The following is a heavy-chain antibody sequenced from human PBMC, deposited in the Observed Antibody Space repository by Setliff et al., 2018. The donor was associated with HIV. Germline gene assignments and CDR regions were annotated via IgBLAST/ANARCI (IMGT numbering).Heavy chain of an antibody. CDR2: IKQDGSDK. CDR3: AKEDQRVTSVDY. CDR1: GFTFSSCW. J-gene: IGHJ4*02. V-gene: IGHV3-7*01. D-gene: IGHD2-2*01. Sequence: PGGSLRLSCAASGFTFSSCWVTWVRQGPGKGLEWVANIKQDGSDKFYADSVKGRFTISRDNSKNTLFLQMNSLRSEDTAVYYCAKEDQRVTSVDYWGQGTPVTVSS.